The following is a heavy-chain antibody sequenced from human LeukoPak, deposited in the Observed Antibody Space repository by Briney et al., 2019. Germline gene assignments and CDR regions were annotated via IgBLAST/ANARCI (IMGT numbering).Heavy chain of an antibody. CDR3: ARHLRGYSYGPFDY. V-gene: IGHV4-59*08. J-gene: IGHJ4*02. CDR2: IYYSGST. D-gene: IGHD5-18*01. CDR1: GGSISSYY. Sequence: SETLSLTCTVSGGSISSYYWSWIRQPPGKGLEWIGYIYYSGSTNYIPFLTSRVTISVDTSKNQFSLKLTSVTAADTAVYYCARHLRGYSYGPFDYWGQGTLVTVSS.